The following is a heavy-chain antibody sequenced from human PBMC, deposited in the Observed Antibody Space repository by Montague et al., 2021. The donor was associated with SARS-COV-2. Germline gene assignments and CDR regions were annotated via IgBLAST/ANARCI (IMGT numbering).Heavy chain of an antibody. CDR3: ACGVVAAPDTCDY. CDR1: GDSVSGFY. CDR2: IYYSGIT. Sequence: SETLSLTCTVSGDSVSGFYWYWIWQPPGKGLEWIGKIYYSGITNYNPSLKSRVTISVDTSKKQFSLKLISVAAADTARYYCACGVVAAPDTCDYWGQGTLVTVSS. D-gene: IGHD6-13*01. J-gene: IGHJ4*02. V-gene: IGHV4-59*02.